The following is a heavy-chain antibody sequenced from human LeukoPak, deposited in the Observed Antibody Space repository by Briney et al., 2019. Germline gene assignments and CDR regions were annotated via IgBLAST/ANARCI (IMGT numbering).Heavy chain of an antibody. CDR1: GGSISSYF. J-gene: IGHJ4*02. V-gene: IGHV4-4*07. D-gene: IGHD5-18*01. Sequence: SETLSLTCTVSGGSISSYFWSWIRQPAGKGLEWIGRIYTSGSTNYNPSLKSRVTMSVDTSKNQFSLKLSSVTAADTAVYYCARRGYSYGRGYFDYWGQGTLVTVSS. CDR3: ARRGYSYGRGYFDY. CDR2: IYTSGST.